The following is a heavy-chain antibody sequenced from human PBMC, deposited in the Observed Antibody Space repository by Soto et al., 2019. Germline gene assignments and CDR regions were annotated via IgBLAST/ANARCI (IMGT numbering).Heavy chain of an antibody. CDR3: SRGVTAIRAYFDY. V-gene: IGHV1-18*01. Sequence: ASVKVSCKASGYTFTNYGISWVRQAPGQGLEWMGWINTYNGNTNHAQKLQGRVTMTTDTSTSTAYMELNSLRSEDTAVYYCSRGVTAIRAYFDYWGQGSLVTVSS. D-gene: IGHD2-21*02. CDR2: INTYNGNT. CDR1: GYTFTNYG. J-gene: IGHJ4*02.